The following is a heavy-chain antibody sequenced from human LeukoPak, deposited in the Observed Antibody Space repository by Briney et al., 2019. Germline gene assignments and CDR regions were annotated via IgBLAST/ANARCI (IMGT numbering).Heavy chain of an antibody. D-gene: IGHD3-10*01. Sequence: GGSLRLSCAASGFTVSSNYMSWVRQAPGKGLEWVSVIYSGESTYYTDSVKGRFTTSRDNSKITRYLQMNSLRAEDAAVYYWARAKAFGEINYWGQGTLVTVSS. V-gene: IGHV3-66*01. CDR3: ARAKAFGEINY. J-gene: IGHJ4*02. CDR1: GFTVSSNY. CDR2: IYSGEST.